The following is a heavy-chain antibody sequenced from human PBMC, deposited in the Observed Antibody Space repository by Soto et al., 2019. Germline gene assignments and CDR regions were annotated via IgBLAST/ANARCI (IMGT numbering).Heavy chain of an antibody. CDR1: GFTFSSYG. J-gene: IGHJ4*02. CDR2: ISYDGSNK. CDR3: AKDYRPDGLYDFDQ. Sequence: QVQLVESGGGVVQPGRSLRLSCAASGFTFSSYGMHWVRQAPGKGLEWVAVISYDGSNKYYADSVKGRFTISRDNSKNTLYLQMNSLRAEDTAVYYCAKDYRPDGLYDFDQWGQGTLVTVSS. D-gene: IGHD3-16*02. V-gene: IGHV3-30*18.